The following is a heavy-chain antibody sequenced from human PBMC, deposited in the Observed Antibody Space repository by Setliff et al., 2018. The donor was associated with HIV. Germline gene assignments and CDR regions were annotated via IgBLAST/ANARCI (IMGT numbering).Heavy chain of an antibody. CDR1: GGSFSGYF. Sequence: SETLSLTCAVYGGSFSGYFWSWIRQPPGKGREGIGEIVHDGSTNYNPSLKSRVTISIDTSKNQFSLKLSSVTAADTAFYYCARTYYDFWSGSYSYKWFDPWGQGTLVTVSS. CDR3: ARTYYDFWSGSYSYKWFDP. CDR2: IVHDGST. D-gene: IGHD3-3*01. V-gene: IGHV4-34*12. J-gene: IGHJ5*02.